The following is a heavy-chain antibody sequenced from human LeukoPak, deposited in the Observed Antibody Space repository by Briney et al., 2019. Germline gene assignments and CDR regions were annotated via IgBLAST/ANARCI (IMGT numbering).Heavy chain of an antibody. CDR2: IYYSGST. Sequence: TSETLSLTCTVSGGSISSYYWSWIRQPPGKGLEWIGYIYYSGSTNYNPSLKSRVTISVDTSKNQFSLKLSSVTAADTAVYYCARHEYRIVGATTVWFDPWGQGTLVTVSS. V-gene: IGHV4-59*08. CDR3: ARHEYRIVGATTVWFDP. CDR1: GGSISSYY. D-gene: IGHD1-26*01. J-gene: IGHJ5*02.